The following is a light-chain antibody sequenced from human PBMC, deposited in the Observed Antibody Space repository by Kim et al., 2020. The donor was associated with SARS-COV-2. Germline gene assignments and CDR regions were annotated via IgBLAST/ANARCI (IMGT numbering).Light chain of an antibody. CDR1: QGISSA. CDR2: DAS. J-gene: IGKJ3*01. Sequence: ASVGDRVTITCRASQGISSALAWYQQKPGKAPKLLIYDASSLESGVPSRFSGSGSGTDFTLTISSLQPEDFATYYCQQFNSYSFTFGPGSKVDIK. V-gene: IGKV1-13*02. CDR3: QQFNSYSFT.